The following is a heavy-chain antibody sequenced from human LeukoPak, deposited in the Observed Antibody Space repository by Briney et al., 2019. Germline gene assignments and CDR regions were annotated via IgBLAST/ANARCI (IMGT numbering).Heavy chain of an antibody. D-gene: IGHD1-1*01. CDR2: IYTSGST. V-gene: IGHV4-4*07. J-gene: IGHJ6*03. CDR3: ARVQLELKYYYYYMDV. Sequence: PSETLSLTCTVSGGSISSYYWSWIRQPAGKGLEWIGRIYTSGSTNYNPSLKSRVTMSVDTSKNQFSLKLSSVTAADTAVYYCARVQLELKYYYYYMDVWGKGTTVTVSS. CDR1: GGSISSYY.